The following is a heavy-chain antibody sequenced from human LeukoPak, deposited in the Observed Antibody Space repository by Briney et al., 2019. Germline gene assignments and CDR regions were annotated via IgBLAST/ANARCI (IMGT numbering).Heavy chain of an antibody. CDR2: ISYDGSNK. CDR3: ARDESPYGDLIDY. V-gene: IGHV3-30-3*01. D-gene: IGHD4-17*01. CDR1: GFTFSSYA. J-gene: IGHJ4*02. Sequence: PGRSLRLSCAASGFTFSSYAMHWVRQAPGKGLEWVAVISYDGSNKYYADSVKGRFTISRDNSKNTPYLQMNSLRAEDTAVYYCARDESPYGDLIDYWGQGTLVTVSS.